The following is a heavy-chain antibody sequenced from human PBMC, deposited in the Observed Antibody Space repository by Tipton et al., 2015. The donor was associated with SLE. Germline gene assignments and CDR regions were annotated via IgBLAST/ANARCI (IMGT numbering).Heavy chain of an antibody. V-gene: IGHV4-59*01. CDR3: ARYSLTDWPVDV. J-gene: IGHJ2*01. CDR2: IYYSGGT. D-gene: IGHD1-14*01. CDR1: GGSMSTYY. Sequence: TLSLTCTVSGGSMSTYYWSWIRLPPGKGLEWIGYIYYSGGTSYNPSLNSRVTISVDTSRNQFSLKLTSVTAADPAVYYCARYSLTDWPVDVGGRGNMVAVSS.